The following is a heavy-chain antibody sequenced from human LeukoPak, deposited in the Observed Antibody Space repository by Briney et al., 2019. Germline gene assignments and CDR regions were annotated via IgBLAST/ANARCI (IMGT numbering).Heavy chain of an antibody. Sequence: ASVKVSCKASGYTFTSYDINWVRQATGQGLEWMGWMNPNSGNTGYAQKFQGRVTMTRNTSISTAYMELSSLRSEDTAVYYCARGRERSLGIVAPPSVLFWGQGTLVTVSS. D-gene: IGHD2-2*01. V-gene: IGHV1-8*02. CDR3: ARGRERSLGIVAPPSVLF. CDR2: MNPNSGNT. CDR1: GYTFTSYD. J-gene: IGHJ4*02.